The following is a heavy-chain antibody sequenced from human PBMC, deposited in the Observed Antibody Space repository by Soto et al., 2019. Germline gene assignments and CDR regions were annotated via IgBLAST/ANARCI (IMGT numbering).Heavy chain of an antibody. CDR2: MNPNSGNT. CDR3: ARDARSMSGWTNWFDP. CDR1: GYTFTSYD. D-gene: IGHD6-19*01. Sequence: ASVKVSCKASGYTFTSYDINWVRQATGQGLEWMGWMNPNSGNTGYAQKFQGRVTMTRNTSISTAYMELRSLRSDDTAVYYCARDARSMSGWTNWFDPWGQGTLVTVSS. J-gene: IGHJ5*02. V-gene: IGHV1-8*01.